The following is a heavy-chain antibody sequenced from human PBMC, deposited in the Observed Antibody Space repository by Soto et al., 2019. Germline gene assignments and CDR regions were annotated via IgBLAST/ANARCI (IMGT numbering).Heavy chain of an antibody. D-gene: IGHD3-22*01. Sequence: ASVKVSCKASGYPLTSCAMHWVRQAPGQRLEWMGWINAGNGNTKYSQKFQGRVTITRDTSASTAYMELSSLRSEDTAVYYCAREYMISCMDVWGQGTTVTVSS. CDR1: GYPLTSCA. J-gene: IGHJ6*01. CDR2: INAGNGNT. V-gene: IGHV1-3*01. CDR3: AREYMISCMDV.